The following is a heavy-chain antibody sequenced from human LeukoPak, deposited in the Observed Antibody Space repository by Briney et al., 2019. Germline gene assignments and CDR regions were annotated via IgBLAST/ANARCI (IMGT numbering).Heavy chain of an antibody. D-gene: IGHD3-3*01. CDR2: IKQDGSEK. J-gene: IGHJ4*02. CDR1: GFTFSSYW. CDR3: ARENQYYDFWSGSLYYFDY. Sequence: GGSLRLSCAASGFTFSSYWMSWVRQAPGKGLEWVPNIKQDGSEKYYVDSVKGRFTISRDNAKNSLYLQMNSLRAEDTAVYYCARENQYYDFWSGSLYYFDYWGQGTLVTVSS. V-gene: IGHV3-7*01.